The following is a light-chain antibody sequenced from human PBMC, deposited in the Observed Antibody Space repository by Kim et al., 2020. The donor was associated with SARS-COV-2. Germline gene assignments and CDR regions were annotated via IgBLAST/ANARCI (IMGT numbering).Light chain of an antibody. Sequence: GQSVTMSCAGTSSVGGCCDSGSRFQQHPGTAPKLMIYDVSRRPSGISNRFVGSKSANTASLTISGLQAEDEDDYYCASYTRSTTVVFGGGTQLTVL. CDR3: ASYTRSTTVV. CDR1: SSVGGCCDS. CDR2: DVS. J-gene: IGLJ2*01. V-gene: IGLV2-14*03.